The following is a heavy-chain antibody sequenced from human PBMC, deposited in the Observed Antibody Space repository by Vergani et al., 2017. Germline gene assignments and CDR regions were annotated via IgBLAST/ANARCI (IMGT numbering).Heavy chain of an antibody. Sequence: QVQLQESGPGLVKPSQTLSLTCTVSGGSISSGSYYWSWIRQPAGKGLEWIGRIYTSGSTNYNPSLKSRVTISVDTSKTQFSLKLSSVTAADTAVYYCARDRDYYDSSGLWGQGTLVTVSS. CDR3: ARDRDYYDSSGL. D-gene: IGHD3-22*01. CDR2: IYTSGST. J-gene: IGHJ4*02. V-gene: IGHV4-61*02. CDR1: GGSISSGSYY.